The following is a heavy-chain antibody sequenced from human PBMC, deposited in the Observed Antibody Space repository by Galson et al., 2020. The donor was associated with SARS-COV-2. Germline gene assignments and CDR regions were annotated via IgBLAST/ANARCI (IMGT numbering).Heavy chain of an antibody. Sequence: TGGSLRLSCAASGFSFSNYAMHWVRQAPGKGLEWVAVISNDGSNKYYAESLKGRFTISRDNSKNTLYLQMNSLGAEDTAVYYCAKVPYYDSSGYYDYWGQGTLVTVSS. J-gene: IGHJ4*02. D-gene: IGHD3-22*01. V-gene: IGHV3-30*18. CDR2: ISNDGSNK. CDR3: AKVPYYDSSGYYDY. CDR1: GFSFSNYA.